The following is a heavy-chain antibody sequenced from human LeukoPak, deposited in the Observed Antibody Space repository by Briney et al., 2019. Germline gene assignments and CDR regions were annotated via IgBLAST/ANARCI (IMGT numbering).Heavy chain of an antibody. CDR1: GGSISSSSYY. J-gene: IGHJ4*02. V-gene: IGHV4-39*07. CDR2: IYYSGST. Sequence: SETLSLTCTVSGGSISSSSYYWGWIRQPPGKGLEWIGSIYYSGSTYYNPSLKSRVTISVDTSKNQFSLKLSSVTAADTAVYYCAREYDSSGSLDYWGQGTLVTVSS. D-gene: IGHD3-22*01. CDR3: AREYDSSGSLDY.